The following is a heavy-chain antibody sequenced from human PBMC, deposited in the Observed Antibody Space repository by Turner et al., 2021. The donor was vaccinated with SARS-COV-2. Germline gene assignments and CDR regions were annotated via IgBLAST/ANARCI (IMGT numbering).Heavy chain of an antibody. Sequence: QVQLVQSGAEVKKPGASVKVSCKVSGYTLIELSMHWVRRAPGKGLEWMGGFDPEDGETIYAQKFQGRVTMTEDTSTDTAYMELSSLRSDDTAVYYCATAPGMTTTGWFDPWGQGTLVTVSS. V-gene: IGHV1-24*01. CDR3: ATAPGMTTTGWFDP. D-gene: IGHD4-4*01. CDR1: GYTLIELS. CDR2: FDPEDGET. J-gene: IGHJ5*02.